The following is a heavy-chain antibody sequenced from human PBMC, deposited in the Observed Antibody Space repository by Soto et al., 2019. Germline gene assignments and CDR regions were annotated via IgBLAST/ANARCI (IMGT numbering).Heavy chain of an antibody. CDR1: GGSLSGYY. J-gene: IGHJ4*02. Sequence: PSETLSLTCSISGGSLSGYYWTWTRQPPGKGLEWIGYIYYAGTTTYNPSLKNRVTISLDTPKNHFSLKMDSVTAADTAVYYCARDLLNSSVHPPFDYWGQGTLVTVSS. D-gene: IGHD6-19*01. V-gene: IGHV4-59*12. CDR2: IYYAGTT. CDR3: ARDLLNSSVHPPFDY.